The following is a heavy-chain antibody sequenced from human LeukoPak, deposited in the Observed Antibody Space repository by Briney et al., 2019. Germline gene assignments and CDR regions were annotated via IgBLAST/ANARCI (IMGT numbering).Heavy chain of an antibody. V-gene: IGHV1-2*02. D-gene: IGHD3-3*01. CDR2: INPNSGDT. J-gene: IGHJ4*02. CDR1: GYTFTGYY. Sequence: AASVKVSGKASGYTFTGYYMHWLRQAPGQGLEWMGWINPNSGDTNYAQEFQGRVTMTRDTSISTAYMELTWLRSDDTAVYYCARDGTFGVISMPSDYWGQGTLVTVSS. CDR3: ARDGTFGVISMPSDY.